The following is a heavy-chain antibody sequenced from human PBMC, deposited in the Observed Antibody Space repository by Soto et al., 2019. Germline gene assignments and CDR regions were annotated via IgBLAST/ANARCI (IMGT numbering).Heavy chain of an antibody. V-gene: IGHV3-13*05. Sequence: EVQLVESGGGLVQPGGSLRLSCEASGFTFRNYDMHWVRQGTGKGLEWVSGISAAGDPDYADSVEGRFTISREDAQNSFFLQMSSLSVGDTAVYYCARTDRDFYGLDVWVQGTTVIVSS. CDR3: ARTDRDFYGLDV. J-gene: IGHJ6*02. CDR1: GFTFRNYD. CDR2: ISAAGDP.